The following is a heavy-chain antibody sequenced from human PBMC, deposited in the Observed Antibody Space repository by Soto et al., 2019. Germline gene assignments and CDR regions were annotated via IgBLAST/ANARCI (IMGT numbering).Heavy chain of an antibody. D-gene: IGHD4-17*01. CDR1: GFSLTGYY. V-gene: IGHV1-2*02. CDR3: ARDDFGDLWRSPDV. J-gene: IGHJ3*01. Sequence: SVKVSCKASGFSLTGYYFHWIRAAPGQGLEWLGWINPNTGGTTYAQKFQDRVTMTTDTSTSTAYMELRSLRSDDTAVYFCARDDFGDLWRSPDVWGQGTMVTVSS. CDR2: INPNTGGT.